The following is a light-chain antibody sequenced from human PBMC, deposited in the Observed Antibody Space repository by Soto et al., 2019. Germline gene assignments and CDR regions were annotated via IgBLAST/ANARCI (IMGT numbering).Light chain of an antibody. V-gene: IGKV3-20*01. CDR3: QQYGRSPFT. J-gene: IGKJ3*01. CDR2: GAS. Sequence: EILLTQSPGTLSFSPWEIATLSCSASQSVSSSYLAWYQQKPGQAPRLLIYGASSRATGIPGRFSGSGSGTDFTLTISRLEPEDFAVYYCQQYGRSPFTFGPGTKVDIK. CDR1: QSVSSSY.